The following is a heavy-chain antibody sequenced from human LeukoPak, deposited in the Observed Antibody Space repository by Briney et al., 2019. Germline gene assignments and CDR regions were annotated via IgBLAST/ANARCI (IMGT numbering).Heavy chain of an antibody. CDR2: ISAYNGNT. J-gene: IGHJ5*02. Sequence: ASVKVSCKASGYTFTSYGISWVRQAPGQGLEWMGWISAYNGNTNYAQKLQGRVTMTTDTSTSTAYMELRSLRSDDTAVYYCARWDCSSTSCYPPDPWGQGTLVTVPS. D-gene: IGHD2-2*01. V-gene: IGHV1-18*01. CDR1: GYTFTSYG. CDR3: ARWDCSSTSCYPPDP.